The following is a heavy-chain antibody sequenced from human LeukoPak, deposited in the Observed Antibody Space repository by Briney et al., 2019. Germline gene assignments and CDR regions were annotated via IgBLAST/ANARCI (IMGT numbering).Heavy chain of an antibody. Sequence: SGGSLRLSCAASGFTFSSSDMHWVRQATGKGLEWVSTISTAGDTYYSGSVKGRFTISRENARNSLYLQMNSLRAGDTAMYYCARGHDAFDIWGQGTMVTVSS. CDR2: ISTAGDT. V-gene: IGHV3-13*01. J-gene: IGHJ3*02. CDR3: ARGHDAFDI. CDR1: GFTFSSSD.